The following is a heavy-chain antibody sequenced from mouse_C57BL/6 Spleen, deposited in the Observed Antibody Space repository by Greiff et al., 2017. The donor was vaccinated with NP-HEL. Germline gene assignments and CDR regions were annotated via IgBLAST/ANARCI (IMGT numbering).Heavy chain of an antibody. CDR3: ARRGLRQGYYYAMDD. J-gene: IGHJ4*01. Sequence: QVQLQQPGAELVMPGASVKLSCKASGYTFTSYWMHWVKQRPGQGLEWIGEIDPSDSYTNYNQKFKGKSTLTVDKSSSTAYMQLSSLTSEDSAGYYCARRGLRQGYYYAMDDWGQGTSVTVSS. CDR1: GYTFTSYW. D-gene: IGHD2-4*01. CDR2: IDPSDSYT. V-gene: IGHV1-69*01.